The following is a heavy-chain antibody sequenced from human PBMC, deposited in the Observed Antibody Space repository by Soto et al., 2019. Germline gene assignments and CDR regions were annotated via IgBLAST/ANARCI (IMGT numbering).Heavy chain of an antibody. V-gene: IGHV3-23*01. CDR1: GFTFSNYA. D-gene: IGHD2-2*01. CDR2: ISGNGGST. Sequence: EVQLLDSGGGLVQPGGSLRLSCAASGFTFSNYAMSWVRQAPGKGLEWVSTISGNGGSTYYADSVKGRFTISRDNSKNMLFLQINSLRDDDSAVHYCAKRPASIITFDYWGQGTPVTVSS. CDR3: AKRPASIITFDY. J-gene: IGHJ4*02.